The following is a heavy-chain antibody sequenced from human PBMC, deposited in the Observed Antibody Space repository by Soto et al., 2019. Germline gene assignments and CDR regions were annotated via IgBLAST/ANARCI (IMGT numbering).Heavy chain of an antibody. CDR3: ARSGSYSQFFDY. CDR1: GGTFSSYA. Sequence: ASVKVSCKASGGTFSSYAISWVRQAPGQGLEWMGGIIPIFGTANYAQKFQGRVTITADESTSTAYMELSSLRSEDTAVYYCARSGSYSQFFDYWGQGTLVTVSS. D-gene: IGHD1-26*01. J-gene: IGHJ4*02. V-gene: IGHV1-69*13. CDR2: IIPIFGTA.